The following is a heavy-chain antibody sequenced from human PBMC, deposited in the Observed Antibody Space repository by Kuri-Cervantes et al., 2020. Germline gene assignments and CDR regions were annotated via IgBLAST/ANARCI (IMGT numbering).Heavy chain of an antibody. D-gene: IGHD6-13*01. V-gene: IGHV4-34*01. CDR3: ASSGQLGF. Sequence: SQTLLLTCAVYGGSFSGYYWSWIRQPPGKGLEWIGEINHSGSTNYNPSLKSRVTISVDTSKNQFSLKLSSMTAADTAVYYCASSGQLGFWGQGTLVTVSS. CDR2: INHSGST. CDR1: GGSFSGYY. J-gene: IGHJ4*02.